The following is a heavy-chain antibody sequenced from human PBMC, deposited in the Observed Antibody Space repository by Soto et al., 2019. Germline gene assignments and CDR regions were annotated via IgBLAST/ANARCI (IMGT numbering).Heavy chain of an antibody. CDR3: AKDIGTMRVVVYYYYYYGMDD. D-gene: IGHD3-22*01. CDR1: GFTFSSYA. CDR2: ISGSGGST. Sequence: PGGSLRLSCAASGFTFSSYAMSWVRQAPGKGLEWVSAISGSGGSTYYADSVKGRFTISRDNSKNTLYLQMKSLRAEDTAVYYCAKDIGTMRVVVYYYYYYGMDDWSQRTPVTVSS. V-gene: IGHV3-23*01. J-gene: IGHJ6*02.